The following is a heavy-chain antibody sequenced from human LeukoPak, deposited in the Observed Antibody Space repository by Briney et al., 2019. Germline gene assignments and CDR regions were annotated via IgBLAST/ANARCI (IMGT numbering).Heavy chain of an antibody. Sequence: SETLSLTCAVSGYSISSGYYWGWFRLPPGKGLEWIGSMFHSGSTHYNPSLKSRLIISLETSKNQLSLELHAVTAVGAGVYYWAREGGREGWVDRWGQGTLVTVSS. CDR1: GYSISSGYY. D-gene: IGHD1-26*01. CDR3: AREGGREGWVDR. V-gene: IGHV4-38-2*02. J-gene: IGHJ5*02. CDR2: MFHSGST.